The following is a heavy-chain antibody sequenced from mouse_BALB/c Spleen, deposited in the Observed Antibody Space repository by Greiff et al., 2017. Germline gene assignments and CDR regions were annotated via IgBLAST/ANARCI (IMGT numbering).Heavy chain of an antibody. V-gene: IGHV14-1*02. CDR2: IDPENGNT. D-gene: IGHD3-3*01. Sequence: VQLQQSGAELVRPGALVKLSCKASGFNIKDYYMHWVKQRPEQGLEWIGWIDPENGNTIYDPKFQGKASITADTSSNTAYLQLRSLTSEDTAVYYSAGGDGYMDYWGQGTTLTVSS. CDR1: GFNIKDYY. CDR3: AGGDGYMDY. J-gene: IGHJ2*01.